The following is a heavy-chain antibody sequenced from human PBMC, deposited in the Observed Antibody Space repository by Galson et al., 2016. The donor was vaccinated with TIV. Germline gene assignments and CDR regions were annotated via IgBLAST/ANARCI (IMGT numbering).Heavy chain of an antibody. J-gene: IGHJ4*02. CDR1: GYSFTNYG. Sequence: SVKVSCKASGYSFTNYGIAWVRQAPGQGLEWMGWISTYNGYTDYAQKLQGIVTMTTDTSTNTAYMELRSLRSDDTAMYYCARDPTYYDTKGWDHWGQGTLVIVSS. V-gene: IGHV1-18*01. CDR3: ARDPTYYDTKGWDH. D-gene: IGHD3-22*01. CDR2: ISTYNGYT.